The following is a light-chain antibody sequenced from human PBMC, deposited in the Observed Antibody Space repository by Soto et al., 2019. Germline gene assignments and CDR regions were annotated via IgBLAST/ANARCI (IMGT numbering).Light chain of an antibody. CDR3: QEYSTWLLFT. J-gene: IGKJ3*01. Sequence: EIVVTQSPGILSVSPGDRATLSCRASQSVGRNLAWYQQKPGQAPTLLIYAASTRATGLPARFSGSGSGTVYSFTIRSLQSEDFAVYYCQEYSTWLLFTFGPGTRVDIK. V-gene: IGKV3-15*01. CDR1: QSVGRN. CDR2: AAS.